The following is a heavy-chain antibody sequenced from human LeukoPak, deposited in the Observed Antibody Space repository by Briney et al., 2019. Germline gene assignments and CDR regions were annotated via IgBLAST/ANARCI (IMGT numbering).Heavy chain of an antibody. D-gene: IGHD2-2*01. CDR2: ISYDGGNK. CDR3: AKGPPADIVVVPAAISP. CDR1: GFTFSSYG. V-gene: IGHV3-30*18. Sequence: PGGSLRLSCAASGFTFSSYGMHWVRQAPGKGLEWVAVISYDGGNKYYADSVKGRFTISRDNSKNTLYLQMNSLRAEDTAVYYCAKGPPADIVVVPAAISPWGQGTLVTVSS. J-gene: IGHJ5*02.